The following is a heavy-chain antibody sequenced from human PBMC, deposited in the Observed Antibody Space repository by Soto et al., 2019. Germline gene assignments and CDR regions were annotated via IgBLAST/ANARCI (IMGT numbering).Heavy chain of an antibody. J-gene: IGHJ6*03. Sequence: GGSLRLSCAASGFTFSSYWMSWVRQAPGKGLEWVANIKQDGSEKYYVDSVKGRFTISRDNAKNSLYLQMNSLRAEDTAVYYCARVRSAASTIFGVVMTYYYYYYMDVWGKGTTVTVSS. CDR3: ARVRSAASTIFGVVMTYYYYYYMDV. CDR2: IKQDGSEK. D-gene: IGHD3-3*01. V-gene: IGHV3-7*01. CDR1: GFTFSSYW.